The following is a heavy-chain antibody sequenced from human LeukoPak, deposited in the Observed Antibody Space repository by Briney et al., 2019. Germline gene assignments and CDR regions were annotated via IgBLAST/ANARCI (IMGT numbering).Heavy chain of an antibody. V-gene: IGHV3-7*03. CDR3: ARSSYSSSSSV. Sequence: GGSLRLSCAVSGFTFSGFWISWSRQAPGKGLEWVASINSDGSEGYYADVVKGRFTISRDNAKNSLYLQINSLRAEDTAVYYCARSSYSSSSSVWGQGTMVTVSS. J-gene: IGHJ3*01. CDR2: INSDGSEG. D-gene: IGHD6-6*01. CDR1: GFTFSGFW.